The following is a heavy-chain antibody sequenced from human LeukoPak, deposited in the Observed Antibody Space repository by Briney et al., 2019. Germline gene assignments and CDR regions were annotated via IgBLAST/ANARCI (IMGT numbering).Heavy chain of an antibody. CDR2: ISYDGSNK. J-gene: IGHJ1*01. CDR3: AKDPDYGDLAEYFQH. V-gene: IGHV3-30*18. D-gene: IGHD4-17*01. CDR1: GFTFSSYG. Sequence: PGGSLRLSCAASGFTFSSYGMHWVRQAPGKGLEWVAVISYDGSNKYYADSVKGRFTISRDNSKNTLYLQMNSLRAEDTAVYYCAKDPDYGDLAEYFQHRGQGTLVTVSS.